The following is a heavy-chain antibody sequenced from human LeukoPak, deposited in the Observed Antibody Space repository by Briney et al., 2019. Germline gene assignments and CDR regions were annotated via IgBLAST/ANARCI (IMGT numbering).Heavy chain of an antibody. CDR3: VRLYAY. J-gene: IGHJ4*02. V-gene: IGHV3-74*01. D-gene: IGHD2/OR15-2a*01. CDR1: GLTFSNYF. Sequence: PGGSLRLSCGSCGLTFSNYFMHWVRQVPGEGPVWVSRITGDGSSTSYADSVKGRFTISRDNAKNTLYLQMNSLRAEDTALYYCVRLYAYWGQGTLVTVSS. CDR2: ITGDGSST.